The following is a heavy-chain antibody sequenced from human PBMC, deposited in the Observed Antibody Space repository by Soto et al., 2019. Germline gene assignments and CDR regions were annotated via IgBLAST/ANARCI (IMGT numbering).Heavy chain of an antibody. J-gene: IGHJ6*03. D-gene: IGHD3-10*01. CDR1: GYTFTSYD. V-gene: IGHV1-8*01. CDR2: MNPNSGNT. Sequence: GPPVKVSCKASGYTFTSYDINWVRQATGQGLEWMGWMNPNSGNTGYAQKFQGRVTMTRNTSISTAYMELSSLRSEDTAVYYCARGRFNRAVNYYYMDVWGKGTTVTVSS. CDR3: ARGRFNRAVNYYYMDV.